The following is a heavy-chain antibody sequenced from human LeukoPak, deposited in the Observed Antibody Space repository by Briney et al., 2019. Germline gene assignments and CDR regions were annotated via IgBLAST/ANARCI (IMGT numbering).Heavy chain of an antibody. CDR1: GFTFSAYP. V-gene: IGHV3-30-3*01. CDR2: ISQDGINK. J-gene: IGHJ4*02. Sequence: PGRSLRLSCAASGFTFSAYPMNWVRQAPGKGLDWVAVISQDGINKYYADSARGRFSISRDNSKNTLYLQMNSLRTEDTAVYYCTRDKNGYYEPGNFDFWGQGTLVTVSS. D-gene: IGHD3-22*01. CDR3: TRDKNGYYEPGNFDF.